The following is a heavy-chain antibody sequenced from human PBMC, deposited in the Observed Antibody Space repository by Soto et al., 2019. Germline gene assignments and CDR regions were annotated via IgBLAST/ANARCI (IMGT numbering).Heavy chain of an antibody. CDR1: GFTFSSYA. D-gene: IGHD4-17*01. CDR3: AKDSGPYGDYYSSSSGMDV. V-gene: IGHV3-23*01. J-gene: IGHJ6*02. Sequence: PGGSLRLSCAASGFTFSSYAMSWVRQAPGKGLEWVSAISGSGGSTYYADSVKDRFTISRDNSKNTLYLQMNSLRAEDTAVYHCAKDSGPYGDYYSSSSGMDVWGQGTTVTVSS. CDR2: ISGSGGST.